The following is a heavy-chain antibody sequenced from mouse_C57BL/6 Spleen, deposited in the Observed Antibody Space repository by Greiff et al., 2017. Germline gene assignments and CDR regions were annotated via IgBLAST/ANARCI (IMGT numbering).Heavy chain of an antibody. J-gene: IGHJ1*03. D-gene: IGHD3-2*01. CDR2: ISSGGSYT. CDR3: ARDSQYFDV. V-gene: IGHV5-6*01. CDR1: GFTFSSYG. Sequence: EVKVVESGGDLVKPGGSLKLSCAASGFTFSSYGMSWVRQTPDKRLEWVATISSGGSYTYYPDSVKGRFTIARDNAKNTLYLQMSSLKSEDTAMYYWARDSQYFDVWGTGTTVTVSS.